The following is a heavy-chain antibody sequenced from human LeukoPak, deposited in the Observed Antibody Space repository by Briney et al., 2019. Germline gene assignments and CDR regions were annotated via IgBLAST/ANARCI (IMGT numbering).Heavy chain of an antibody. CDR1: GDSISSGGYS. J-gene: IGHJ5*02. V-gene: IGHV4-30-2*01. CDR3: ARYFSGGQFKWFDP. CDR2: IYHGGSA. D-gene: IGHD1-26*01. Sequence: QASETLSLTCAVSGDSISSGGYSWSWIRQPPGKGLEWIGYIYHGGSAYYDPSLKSRMNISVDKSKNQFSLELSSVTAADTAVYYCARYFSGGQFKWFDPWGQGTLVTVSS.